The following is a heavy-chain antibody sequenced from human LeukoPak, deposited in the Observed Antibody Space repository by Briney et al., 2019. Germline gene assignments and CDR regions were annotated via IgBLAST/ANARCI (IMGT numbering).Heavy chain of an antibody. D-gene: IGHD6-19*01. CDR1: GYSFTSYW. CDR2: INPNSGGT. Sequence: GESLKISCKGSGYSFTSYWIGWVRQAPGQGLEWMGWINPNSGGTNYAQKFQGWVTMTRDTSISTAYMELSRLRSDDTAVYYCARDSPYSSGWPDLDYWGQGTLVTVSS. V-gene: IGHV1-2*04. J-gene: IGHJ4*02. CDR3: ARDSPYSSGWPDLDY.